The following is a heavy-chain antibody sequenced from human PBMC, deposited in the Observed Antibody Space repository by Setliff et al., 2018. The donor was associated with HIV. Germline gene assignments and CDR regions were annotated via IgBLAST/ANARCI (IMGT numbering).Heavy chain of an antibody. CDR2: IFYNGGS. J-gene: IGHJ4*02. Sequence: TSETLSLTCTVSGGSVTSYYWSWIRRPPGKGLEWIGYIFYNGGSNYNPSLKSRVTILVDTSKNQFSLKLTSVTAADTAVYYCARHASDYYDRSGFPPGFDYWGQGALVTVSS. CDR3: ARHASDYYDRSGFPPGFDY. V-gene: IGHV4-59*08. CDR1: GGSVTSYY. D-gene: IGHD3-22*01.